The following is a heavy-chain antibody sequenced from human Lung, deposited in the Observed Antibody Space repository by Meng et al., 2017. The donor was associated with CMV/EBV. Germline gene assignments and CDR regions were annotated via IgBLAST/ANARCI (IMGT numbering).Heavy chain of an antibody. CDR1: GGTTKINSFY. V-gene: IGHV4-39*01. CDR2: VFFSGST. J-gene: IGHJ4*02. Sequence: SXTXSLXXAVSGGTTKINSFYWAWIRQTPGQGLEWIGSVFFSGSTYYNPSLKSRVTISVDTSKNQFSLNVYSVTAADTAVFYCARHFGSGSYPFDYSGQGXLVTVSS. CDR3: ARHFGSGSYPFDY. D-gene: IGHD1-26*01.